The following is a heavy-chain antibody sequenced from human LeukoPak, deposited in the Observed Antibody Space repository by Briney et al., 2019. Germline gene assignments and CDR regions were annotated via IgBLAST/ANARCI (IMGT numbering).Heavy chain of an antibody. V-gene: IGHV1-2*02. CDR2: INPNSGGT. Sequence: ASVKVSCKASGYTFTGYYMHWVRQAPGQGLEWMGWINPNSGGTNYAQKFQGRVTMTRDTSISTAYVELSRLRSDDTAVYYCARVSITEYYDSSGYYYSPDGTFDYWGQGTLVTVSS. CDR3: ARVSITEYYDSSGYYYSPDGTFDY. CDR1: GYTFTGYY. D-gene: IGHD3-22*01. J-gene: IGHJ4*02.